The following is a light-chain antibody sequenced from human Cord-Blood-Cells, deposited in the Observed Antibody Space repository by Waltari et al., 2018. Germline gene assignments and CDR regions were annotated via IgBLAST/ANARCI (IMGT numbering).Light chain of an antibody. V-gene: IGKV4-1*01. CDR2: WAS. CDR3: QQYYSTPQT. CDR1: QSVLYSSNNKNY. Sequence: DIVMTQSPDSLAVSLGERATIKCKSSQSVLYSSNNKNYLAWYQQKPGQPPKLLIYWASTWESGVPDRFSGSGSGTDFTLTISSLQAEDVAVYYCQQYYSTPQTFGQGTKVEIK. J-gene: IGKJ1*01.